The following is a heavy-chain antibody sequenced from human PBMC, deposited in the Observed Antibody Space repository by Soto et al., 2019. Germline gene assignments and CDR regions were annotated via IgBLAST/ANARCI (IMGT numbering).Heavy chain of an antibody. D-gene: IGHD5-12*01. CDR3: ARDQGWLQLVNYFDY. CDR2: ISYDGSNK. J-gene: IGHJ4*02. CDR1: GFTFSSYA. V-gene: IGHV3-30-3*01. Sequence: QVQLVESGGGVVQPGRSLRLSCAASGFTFSSYAMHWVRQAPGKGLEWVAVISYDGSNKYYADSVKGRFTISRDNSKNTRYLQMNSLRAEDTAVYYCARDQGWLQLVNYFDYWGQGTLVTVSS.